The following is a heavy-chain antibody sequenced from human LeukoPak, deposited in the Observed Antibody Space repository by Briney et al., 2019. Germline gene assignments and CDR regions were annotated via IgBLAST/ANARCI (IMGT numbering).Heavy chain of an antibody. CDR1: GSSFDNYA. CDR2: ISNNGGYT. CDR3: AKQLVYCSDGSCYFPY. J-gene: IGHJ4*02. V-gene: IGHV3-23*01. D-gene: IGHD2-15*01. Sequence: GGSLRLSCAASGSSFDNYAMSWVRQAPGKGLEWVSAISNNGGYTYYADSVQGRFTISRDNSKSTLCLQMNSLRAEDTAVYYCAKQLVYCSDGSCYFPYWGQGTLVTVSS.